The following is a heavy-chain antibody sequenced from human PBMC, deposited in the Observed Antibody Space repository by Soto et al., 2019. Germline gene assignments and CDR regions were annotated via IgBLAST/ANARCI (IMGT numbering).Heavy chain of an antibody. CDR1: GYTFTGYY. D-gene: IGHD1-1*01. Sequence: ASVKVSCKASGYTFTGYYMHWVRQAPGQGLEWMGWINPNSGGTNYAQKFQGRVTFPRDTSTSSAYMELNSLRSEDTAVYYCARDSHNNWGGSWTWGPGTLATVSS. CDR2: INPNSGGT. J-gene: IGHJ5*02. CDR3: ARDSHNNWGGSWT. V-gene: IGHV1-2*02.